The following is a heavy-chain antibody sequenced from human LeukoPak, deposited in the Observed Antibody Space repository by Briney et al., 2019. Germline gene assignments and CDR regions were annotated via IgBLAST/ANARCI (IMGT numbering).Heavy chain of an antibody. Sequence: GGSLRLSCAASGFSVSSNFMSWVRQAPGKGLEWVSSISTSSRYIYYKDSVRGRFTISRDDAKNSLHLEMNSLRAEDTAVYYCVRADCSSSTCYLRRSWFDPWGQGTLVTVSS. CDR2: ISTSSRYI. CDR3: VRADCSSSTCYLRRSWFDP. J-gene: IGHJ5*02. D-gene: IGHD2-2*01. V-gene: IGHV3-21*01. CDR1: GFSVSSNF.